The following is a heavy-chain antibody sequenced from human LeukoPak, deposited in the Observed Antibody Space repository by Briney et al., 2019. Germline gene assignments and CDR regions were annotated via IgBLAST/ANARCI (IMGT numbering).Heavy chain of an antibody. V-gene: IGHV4-59*01. J-gene: IGHJ4*02. D-gene: IGHD3-3*01. CDR3: ARGIFGVVPKTFDY. CDR1: GGSISSYY. Sequence: SETLSLTCTVSGGSISSYYWSWIRQPPGKGLEWLGYIYYRGSTNYNPSLKSRVTISVDTSKNQFSLQLSSVTAADTAVYYCARGIFGVVPKTFDYWGQGTLVTVSS. CDR2: IYYRGST.